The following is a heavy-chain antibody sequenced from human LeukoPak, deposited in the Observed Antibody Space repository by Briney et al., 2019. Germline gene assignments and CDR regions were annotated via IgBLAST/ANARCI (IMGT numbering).Heavy chain of an antibody. CDR3: ATDLHYAFDF. J-gene: IGHJ4*02. D-gene: IGHD4-17*01. CDR2: ISSSSSYI. Sequence: PGGSLRLSCAASGFTFSSYSMNWVRQAPGKGLEWVSSISSSSSYIYYADSVKGRFTVSRDDAKNSLYLQMNSLRDEDTAIYYCATDLHYAFDFWGLGTLVTVSS. CDR1: GFTFSSYS. V-gene: IGHV3-21*06.